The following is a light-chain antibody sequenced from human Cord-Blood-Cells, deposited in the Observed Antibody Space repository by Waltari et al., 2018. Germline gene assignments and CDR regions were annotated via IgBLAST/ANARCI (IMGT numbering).Light chain of an antibody. CDR3: SSYTSSSTVV. V-gene: IGLV2-14*01. J-gene: IGLJ2*01. Sequence: QSALTQPASVSGSPGQSLTISCTGTTSDVGGYNYVPWYQQDPGKAPKLMIYEVSNRPSGVSNRFFGFKSGNPASLTISLLQAEDEADYYCSSYTSSSTVVFGGGTKLTVL. CDR2: EVS. CDR1: TSDVGGYNY.